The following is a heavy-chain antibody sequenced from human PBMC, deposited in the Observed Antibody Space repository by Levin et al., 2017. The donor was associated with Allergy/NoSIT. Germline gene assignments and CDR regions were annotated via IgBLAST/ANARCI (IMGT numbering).Heavy chain of an antibody. V-gene: IGHV1-69*01. D-gene: IGHD2-2*03. CDR2: IIPIFGTA. Sequence: KISCKASGGTFSSYAISWVRQAPGQGLEWMGGIIPIFGTANYAQKFQGRVTITADESTSTAYMELSSLRSEDTAVYYCARSGYSGGYYYYGMDVWGQGTTVTVSS. CDR1: GGTFSSYA. J-gene: IGHJ6*02. CDR3: ARSGYSGGYYYYGMDV.